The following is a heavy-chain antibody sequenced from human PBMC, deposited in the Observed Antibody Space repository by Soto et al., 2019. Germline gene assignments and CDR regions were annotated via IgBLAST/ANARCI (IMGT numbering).Heavy chain of an antibody. CDR3: ARGDYEPYYYYGMDV. D-gene: IGHD4-17*01. V-gene: IGHV4-30-2*01. J-gene: IGHJ6*02. CDR1: GGSISSGGYS. CDR2: IYHSGST. Sequence: QLQLQESGSGLVKPSQTLSLTCAVSGGSISSGGYSWSWIRQPPGKGLEWIGYIYHSGSTYYNPSPKGRVTTSVDRCKNPVPLELSSVTAADTAVYYCARGDYEPYYYYGMDVWGQGTTVTVSS.